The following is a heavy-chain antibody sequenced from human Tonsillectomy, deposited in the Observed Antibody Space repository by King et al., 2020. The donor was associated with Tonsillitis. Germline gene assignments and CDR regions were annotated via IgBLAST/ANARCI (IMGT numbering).Heavy chain of an antibody. Sequence: VQLVESGGGLVQPGGSLRLSCAASGFTFNSYWMSWVRQAPGKGLEWVANIKQDGSEKYYVDSVKGRFTISRDNAKNSLSLQMNRLRAEDTAVYYCARERGVVVAASVTIREDYYYAMDVWGQGTTVTVSS. J-gene: IGHJ6*02. CDR2: IKQDGSEK. CDR3: ARERGVVVAASVTIREDYYYAMDV. V-gene: IGHV3-7*01. D-gene: IGHD2-15*01. CDR1: GFTFNSYW.